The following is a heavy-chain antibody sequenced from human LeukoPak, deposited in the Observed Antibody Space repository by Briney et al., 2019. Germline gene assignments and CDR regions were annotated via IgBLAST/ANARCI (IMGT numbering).Heavy chain of an antibody. CDR3: ASPRYSSWYYFDY. CDR1: GGTFSSYA. J-gene: IGHJ4*02. Sequence: SVKVSCKASGGTFSSYAISWVRQAPGQGLECMGRIIPILGIANYAQKFQGRVTITADKSTSTAYMELSSLRSEDTAVYYCASPRYSSWYYFDYWGQGTLVTVSS. D-gene: IGHD6-13*01. V-gene: IGHV1-69*04. CDR2: IIPILGIA.